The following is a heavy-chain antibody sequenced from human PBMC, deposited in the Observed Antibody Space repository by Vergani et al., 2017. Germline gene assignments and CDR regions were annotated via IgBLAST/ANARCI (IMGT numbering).Heavy chain of an antibody. CDR3: VRARRTCTYDHCPRYYYDL. V-gene: IGHV1-8*03. Sequence: QVQLVQSGAEVKKPGASVKVYCKASGYTFTSDDINWVRQATGQGLGWMGWMNPISGNTGYAQNLQGRLTITRDTSVNTAYMELSSLTSDDMAVYYCVRARRTCTYDHCPRYYYDLWGQGTLVTVSS. CDR2: MNPISGNT. CDR1: GYTFTSDD. J-gene: IGHJ4*02. D-gene: IGHD2-8*01.